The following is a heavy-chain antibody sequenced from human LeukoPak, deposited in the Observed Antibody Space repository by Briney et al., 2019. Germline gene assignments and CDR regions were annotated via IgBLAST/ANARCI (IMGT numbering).Heavy chain of an antibody. V-gene: IGHV1-69*13. CDR3: ARDQRGSGSYRRDLNY. Sequence: ASVKVSCKASGGTFSSYAISWVRQAPGQGLEWMGGIIPIFGTANYAQKFQGRVTITADESTSTAYMELNSLRSEDTAVYYCARDQRGSGSYRRDLNYWGQGTLVTVSS. J-gene: IGHJ4*02. CDR1: GGTFSSYA. CDR2: IIPIFGTA. D-gene: IGHD3-10*01.